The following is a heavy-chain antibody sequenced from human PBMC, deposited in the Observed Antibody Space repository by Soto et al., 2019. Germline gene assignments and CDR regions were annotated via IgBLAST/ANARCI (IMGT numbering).Heavy chain of an antibody. D-gene: IGHD7-27*01. Sequence: QVQLVQSGAEVQKPGSSVKVSCKASGGTFSSYAISWVRQAPGQGLEWMGGIIPIFGTANYAQKFQGRVTITADESTSTAYMELSSLRSEDTAVYYCARGGLNWGSTQYYYYYGMDVWGQGTTVTVSS. CDR3: ARGGLNWGSTQYYYYYGMDV. CDR2: IIPIFGTA. CDR1: GGTFSSYA. J-gene: IGHJ6*02. V-gene: IGHV1-69*01.